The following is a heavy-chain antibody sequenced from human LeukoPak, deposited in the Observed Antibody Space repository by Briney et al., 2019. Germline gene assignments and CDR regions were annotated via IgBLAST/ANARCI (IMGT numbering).Heavy chain of an antibody. CDR2: IKQDGSEK. D-gene: IGHD3-22*01. J-gene: IGHJ5*02. CDR1: GFTFSSYA. CDR3: ARDPPKYDYDSYDYR. V-gene: IGHV3-7*03. Sequence: PGGSLRLSCAASGFTFSSYAMSWVRQAPGKGLEWVANIKQDGSEKYYVDSVKGRFTISRDNANNLLYLHMNSLRDEDTAVYYCARDPPKYDYDSYDYRWGQGTLVTVSS.